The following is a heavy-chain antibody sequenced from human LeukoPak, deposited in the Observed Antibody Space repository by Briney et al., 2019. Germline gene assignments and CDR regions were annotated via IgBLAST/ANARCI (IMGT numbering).Heavy chain of an antibody. CDR1: GFTFSSYE. V-gene: IGHV3-48*03. Sequence: GGSLRLSCAASGFTFSSYEMNWVRQAPGKGLEWVSYISSSGSTMYYADSVKGRFTISRDNAKNSLYLQMNSLRAEDTAVYYCATNYHDRRWGAFDIWGQGTMVTVSS. J-gene: IGHJ3*02. CDR2: ISSSGSTM. D-gene: IGHD3-22*01. CDR3: ATNYHDRRWGAFDI.